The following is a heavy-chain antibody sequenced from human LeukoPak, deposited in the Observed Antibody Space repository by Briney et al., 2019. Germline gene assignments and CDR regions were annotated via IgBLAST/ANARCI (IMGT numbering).Heavy chain of an antibody. Sequence: SETLSLTCAVSGGPIIASYWSWIRQPPGKGLEWIGYTHYSGTGNYNPSLKSRVTISIDTSKNRFSLRLTSVTAADTAVYYRARVRFYDTTGYSTSYYLDYWGQGALVTVSS. CDR2: THYSGTG. V-gene: IGHV4-59*01. CDR1: GGPIIASY. J-gene: IGHJ4*02. D-gene: IGHD3-22*01. CDR3: ARVRFYDTTGYSTSYYLDY.